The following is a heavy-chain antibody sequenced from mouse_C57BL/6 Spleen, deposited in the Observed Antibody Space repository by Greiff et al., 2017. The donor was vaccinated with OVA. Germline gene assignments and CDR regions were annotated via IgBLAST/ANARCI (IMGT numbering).Heavy chain of an antibody. V-gene: IGHV6-3*01. CDR2: IRLKSDNYAT. Sequence: EVKVEESGGGLVQPGGSMKLSCVASGFTFSNYWMNWVRQSPEKGLEWVAQIRLKSDNYATHYAESVKGRFTISRDDSKSSVYLQMNNVRAEDTGIYYCTGWPPAYWGQGTLVTVSA. CDR1: GFTFSNYW. CDR3: TGWPPAY. J-gene: IGHJ3*01.